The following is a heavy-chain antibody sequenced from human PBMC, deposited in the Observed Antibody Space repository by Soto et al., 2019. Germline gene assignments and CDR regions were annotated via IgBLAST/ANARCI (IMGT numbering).Heavy chain of an antibody. J-gene: IGHJ4*02. CDR2: IIGYNGNT. Sequence: ASVKVSCKASGYTFTNYGISWVRQAPGQGLEWMGWIIGYNGNTNYAQKLQGRVTMTTDTSTSRAYMELMSLKSDDTAVYFCGRRDFSSSPDYWGQGTLVTVCS. CDR1: GYTFTNYG. CDR3: GRRDFSSSPDY. V-gene: IGHV1-18*01. D-gene: IGHD4-4*01.